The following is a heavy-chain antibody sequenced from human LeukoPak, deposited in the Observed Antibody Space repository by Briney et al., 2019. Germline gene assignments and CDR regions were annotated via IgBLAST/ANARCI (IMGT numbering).Heavy chain of an antibody. CDR1: GGSISSYY. V-gene: IGHV4-4*07. CDR2: IYTSGST. D-gene: IGHD6-6*01. CDR3: ARDFQFEYSGSPDAFDI. Sequence: SETLSLTCTVSGGSISSYYWSWVRQPAGKGLEWIGRIYTSGSTNYNPSLKSRVTMSVDTSKNQFSLKLSSVTAADTAVYYCARDFQFEYSGSPDAFDIWGQGTMVTVSS. J-gene: IGHJ3*02.